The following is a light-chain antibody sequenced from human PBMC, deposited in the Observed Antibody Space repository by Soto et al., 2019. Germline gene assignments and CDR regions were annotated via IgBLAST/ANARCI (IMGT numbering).Light chain of an antibody. CDR2: EVS. CDR3: ASYTSSSTSVI. V-gene: IGLV2-14*01. J-gene: IGLJ2*01. CDR1: SSDVGGYKY. Sequence: SALTQPASVSGSPGQSITISCTGTSSDVGGYKYVSWYQQHPDKAPKLIIFEVSNRPSGISSRFSSSKSGNTASLTISGLQAEDEADYYCASYTSSSTSVIFGRGTKLTVL.